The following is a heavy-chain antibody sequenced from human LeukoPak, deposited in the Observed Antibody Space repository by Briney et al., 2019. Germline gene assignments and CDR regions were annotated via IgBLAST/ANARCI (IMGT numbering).Heavy chain of an antibody. CDR2: IDQSGST. CDR1: GGSFSGYY. D-gene: IGHD1-1*01. J-gene: IGHJ4*02. CDR3: ASSNGGILNY. Sequence: PSETLTLTCAANGGSFSGYYLSWIRQSPGKGLEWIGEIDQSGSTSYNPSLKSRVTFSVDTSKNQFSLKLTSVTAADTAVYYCASSNGGILNYWGQGTLVIVSS. V-gene: IGHV4-34*01.